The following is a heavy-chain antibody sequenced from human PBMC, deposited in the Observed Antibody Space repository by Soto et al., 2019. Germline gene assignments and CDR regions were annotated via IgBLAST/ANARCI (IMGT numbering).Heavy chain of an antibody. CDR1: GFSLSTSGVG. CDR3: AHVLVVVANYGMDV. Sequence: QITLKESGPTLVKPTQTLTLTCTFSGFSLSTSGVGVGWIRQPPRKALEWLALIYWDDDKRYSPSLTSPRTITKDTAKNQVVLTMTNMDPVDTATYYCAHVLVVVANYGMDVWGQGTTITVSS. D-gene: IGHD2-15*01. CDR2: IYWDDDK. J-gene: IGHJ6*02. V-gene: IGHV2-5*02.